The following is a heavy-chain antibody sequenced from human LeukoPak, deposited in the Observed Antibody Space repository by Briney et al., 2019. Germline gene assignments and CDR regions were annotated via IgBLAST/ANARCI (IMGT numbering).Heavy chain of an antibody. CDR1: GGTFISYA. D-gene: IGHD2-2*01. V-gene: IGHV1-69*05. J-gene: IGHJ6*03. Sequence: SVKVSCKASGGTFISYAISWVRQAPGQGVEWMGGIIPIFGTANYAQKFQGRVTITTDESTSTAYMELSSLRSEDTAVYYCARVRAPYCSSTSCYRRNYYMDVWGKGTTVTVSS. CDR3: ARVRAPYCSSTSCYRRNYYMDV. CDR2: IIPIFGTA.